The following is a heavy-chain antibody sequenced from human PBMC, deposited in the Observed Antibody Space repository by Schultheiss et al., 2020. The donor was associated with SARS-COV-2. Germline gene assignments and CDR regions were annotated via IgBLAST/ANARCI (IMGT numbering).Heavy chain of an antibody. CDR3: AKEMTYYDFWSGYYAKYYFDY. CDR1: GFTFSSYA. Sequence: GGSLRLSCAASGFTFSSYAMSWVRQAPGKGLEWVSAISSNGGSTYYADSVKGRFTISRDNSKNTLYLQMNSLRAEDTAVYYCAKEMTYYDFWSGYYAKYYFDYWGQGTLVTVSS. D-gene: IGHD3-3*01. CDR2: ISSNGGST. J-gene: IGHJ4*02. V-gene: IGHV3-23*01.